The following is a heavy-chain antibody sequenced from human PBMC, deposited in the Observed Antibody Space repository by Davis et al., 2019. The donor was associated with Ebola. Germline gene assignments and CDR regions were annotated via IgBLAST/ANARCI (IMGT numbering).Heavy chain of an antibody. J-gene: IGHJ5*02. D-gene: IGHD5-18*01. V-gene: IGHV4-39*07. Sequence: MPSETLSLTCTVSGGSISSSSYYWGWIRQPPGKGLEWIGSIYYSGSTYYNPSLKSRVTISVDTSKNQFSLKLSSVTAADTAVYYCARVRTWIQLGTGLGDWFDPWGQGTLVTVSS. CDR3: ARVRTWIQLGTGLGDWFDP. CDR2: IYYSGST. CDR1: GGSISSSSYY.